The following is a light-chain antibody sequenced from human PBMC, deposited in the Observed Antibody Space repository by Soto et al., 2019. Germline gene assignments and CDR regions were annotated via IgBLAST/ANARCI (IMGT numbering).Light chain of an antibody. CDR1: SSDVGGYNY. Sequence: QSVLTQPPSASGSPGQSVTISCTGTSSDVGGYNYVSWYQQHPGKAPKIIIYEVSKRPSGVPDRFWGSKSGNTASLTVSGLQAEDEAEYHCRSYSGSYYGFGTGTRSPS. CDR3: RSYSGSYYG. J-gene: IGLJ1*01. V-gene: IGLV2-8*01. CDR2: EVS.